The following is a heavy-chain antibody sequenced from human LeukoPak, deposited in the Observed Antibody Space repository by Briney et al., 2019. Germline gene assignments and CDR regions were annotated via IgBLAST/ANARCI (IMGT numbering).Heavy chain of an antibody. J-gene: IGHJ6*03. CDR2: IIPIFGTA. V-gene: IGHV1-69*01. D-gene: IGHD3-22*01. Sequence: SVKVSCKASGGTFSSYAISWVRQAPGQGLEWMGGIIPIFGTANYAQKFQGRVTITADESTSTAYMELSSLRSEDTAVYYCARDWYPDDTGHYYYMDVWGKGTTVTVSS. CDR3: ARDWYPDDTGHYYYMDV. CDR1: GGTFSSYA.